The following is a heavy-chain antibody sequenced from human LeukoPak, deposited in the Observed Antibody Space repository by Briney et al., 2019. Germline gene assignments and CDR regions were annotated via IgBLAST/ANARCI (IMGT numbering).Heavy chain of an antibody. V-gene: IGHV3-30*04. J-gene: IGHJ6*02. Sequence: WVRQAPGKGLEWVAVISYDGSNKYYADSVKGRFTTSRDNSKNTLYLQMNSLRAEDTAVYYCAMLYNYYYYGMDVWGQGTTVTVSS. D-gene: IGHD2-8*01. CDR2: ISYDGSNK. CDR3: AMLYNYYYYGMDV.